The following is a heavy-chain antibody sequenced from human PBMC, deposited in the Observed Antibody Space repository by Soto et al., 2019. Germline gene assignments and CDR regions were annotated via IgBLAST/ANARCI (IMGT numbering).Heavy chain of an antibody. D-gene: IGHD3-22*01. CDR3: AASRDSSGYSRTVYYYGMDV. V-gene: IGHV3-23*01. J-gene: IGHJ6*02. Sequence: GGSLRLSCAASGFTFSSYAMSWVRQAPGKGLEWVSAISGSGGSTYYADSVKGRFTISRDNSKNTLYLQMNSLRAEDTAVYYCAASRDSSGYSRTVYYYGMDVWGQGTTVTVSS. CDR2: ISGSGGST. CDR1: GFTFSSYA.